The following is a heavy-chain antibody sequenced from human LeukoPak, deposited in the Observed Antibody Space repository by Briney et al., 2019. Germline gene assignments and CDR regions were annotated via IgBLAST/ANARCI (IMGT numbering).Heavy chain of an antibody. J-gene: IGHJ6*03. D-gene: IGHD3-3*01. CDR3: ARVGYDGNFYYYYYMDV. Sequence: SVKGRFTISRDNAKNSLYLQMNSVGAEDTAVCYCARVGYDGNFYYYYYMDVWGKGTTVTVSS. V-gene: IGHV3-21*01.